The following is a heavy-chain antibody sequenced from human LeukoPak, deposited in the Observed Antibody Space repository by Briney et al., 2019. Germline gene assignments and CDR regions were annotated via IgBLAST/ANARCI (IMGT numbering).Heavy chain of an antibody. J-gene: IGHJ4*02. V-gene: IGHV4-34*12. CDR2: IFYSGST. Sequence: SETLSLTCAVYGGSFSGYYWGWIRQPPGKGLEWVGTIFYSGSTYYNPSLKSRVTISIDTSKNQFSLKLNSVTAADTAIYYCARDLLTSRPDYWGQGSLVTVSS. CDR1: GGSFSGYY. CDR3: ARDLLTSRPDY. D-gene: IGHD3-16*01.